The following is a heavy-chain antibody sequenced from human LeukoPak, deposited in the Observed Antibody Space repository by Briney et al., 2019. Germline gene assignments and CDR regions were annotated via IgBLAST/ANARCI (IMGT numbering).Heavy chain of an antibody. CDR2: ISSSSTYI. D-gene: IGHD6-13*01. J-gene: IGHJ4*02. CDR3: AGDRARWYAIDY. Sequence: GGSLRLSCVASEFTFSTYDMNWVRQAPGKGLEWVSSISSSSTYIYYADSVKGRFTISRDNAKNSVYLQMNSLRAEDTAVYYCAGDRARWYAIDYWGRGTLVTVSS. CDR1: EFTFSTYD. V-gene: IGHV3-21*01.